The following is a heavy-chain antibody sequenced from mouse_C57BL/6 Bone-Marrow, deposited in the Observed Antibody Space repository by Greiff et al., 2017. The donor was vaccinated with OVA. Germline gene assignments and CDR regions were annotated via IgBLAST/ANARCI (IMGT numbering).Heavy chain of an antibody. V-gene: IGHV1-69*01. J-gene: IGHJ2*01. Sequence: VQLQQPGAELVMPGASVKLSCKASGYTFTSYWMHWVKQRPGQGLEWIGEIDPSDSYTNYNQKFKGKSTLTVDKSSSTAYMQLSSLTSEDSAVYYCARSPGYGSSYGYWGQGTTLTVSS. CDR2: IDPSDSYT. CDR1: GYTFTSYW. CDR3: ARSPGYGSSYGY. D-gene: IGHD1-1*01.